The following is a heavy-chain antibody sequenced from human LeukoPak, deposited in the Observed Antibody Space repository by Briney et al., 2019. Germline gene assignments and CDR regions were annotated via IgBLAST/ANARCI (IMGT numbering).Heavy chain of an antibody. Sequence: ASVKVSCKVSGYTLTELSMHWVRQAPGKGREWMGGFDPEDGETIYAQKFQGRVTMTEDTSTDTAYMELSSLRSEDTAVYYCATGHGYCSGGSCYSSYYYYYGMDVWGQGTTVTVSS. V-gene: IGHV1-24*01. D-gene: IGHD2-15*01. CDR2: FDPEDGET. CDR1: GYTLTELS. J-gene: IGHJ6*02. CDR3: ATGHGYCSGGSCYSSYYYYYGMDV.